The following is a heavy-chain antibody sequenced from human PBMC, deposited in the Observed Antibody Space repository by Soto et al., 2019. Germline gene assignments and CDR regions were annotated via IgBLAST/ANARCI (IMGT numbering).Heavy chain of an antibody. V-gene: IGHV4-59*01. CDR3: ARVPLERRIYYDGMDV. CDR1: VGSISSYY. CDR2: IYYRGST. D-gene: IGHD1-1*01. J-gene: IGHJ6*02. Sequence: QVQLQESGPGLVTPSETLSLTCTVSVGSISSYYWSWIRQPPGKGLEWIGYIYYRGSTNYHPSLKSRVTISVDTSKNQFSLKLSAVPAADTAVYCCARVPLERRIYYDGMDVWGQGTTVTVSS.